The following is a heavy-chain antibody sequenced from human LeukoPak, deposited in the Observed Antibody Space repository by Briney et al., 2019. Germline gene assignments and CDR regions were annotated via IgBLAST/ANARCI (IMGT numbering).Heavy chain of an antibody. J-gene: IGHJ4*02. Sequence: GASVKLSWKASAHTFTSQGIRWGRQAPGQGLGWMGWISAYNDNTKYAQTLPGRGTMTTDTYTSTAYIELRSLRSDDTAVYYCARANPPALYCSSTSCYSRFDYWGRGTLVTVSS. D-gene: IGHD2-2*01. CDR1: AHTFTSQG. V-gene: IGHV1-18*01. CDR3: ARANPPALYCSSTSCYSRFDY. CDR2: ISAYNDNT.